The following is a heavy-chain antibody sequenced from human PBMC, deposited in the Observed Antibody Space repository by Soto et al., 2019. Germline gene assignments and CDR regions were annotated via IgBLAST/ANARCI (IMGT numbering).Heavy chain of an antibody. Sequence: GESLKISCRGSGYDFNTNWFGWVRQLPGRGLEWVGIMYPGDSDTRYNPSLQGHVTLSVDVTVSTAFLQWRSLETSDTGMYLCARLPRGCNKTSCYYADHWGQGTQVTVSS. D-gene: IGHD3-3*01. CDR1: GYDFNTNW. J-gene: IGHJ4*02. CDR2: MYPGDSDT. V-gene: IGHV5-51*01. CDR3: ARLPRGCNKTSCYYADH.